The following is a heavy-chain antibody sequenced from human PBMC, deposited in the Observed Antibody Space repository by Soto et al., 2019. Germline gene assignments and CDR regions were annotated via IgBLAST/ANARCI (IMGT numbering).Heavy chain of an antibody. V-gene: IGHV1-18*01. Sequence: QVQLVQSGAEVKEPGTSVKVSCKASGYPFPRYGLNWVRQAPGQGLEWMGWLSAYNGNSNYAQKFQGRVTMTTDTSPSTAYMELRRLRSDDTAVYYCARSVSSGYYCDYWGQGTLVTVSA. CDR2: LSAYNGNS. CDR3: ARSVSSGYYCDY. CDR1: GYPFPRYG. J-gene: IGHJ4*02. D-gene: IGHD3-22*01.